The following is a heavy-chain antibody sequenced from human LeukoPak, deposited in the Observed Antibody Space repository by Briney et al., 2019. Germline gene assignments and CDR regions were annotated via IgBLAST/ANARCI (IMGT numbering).Heavy chain of an antibody. D-gene: IGHD4-11*01. V-gene: IGHV4-59*01. CDR3: ARGYRDFYYYLDV. J-gene: IGHJ6*03. CDR1: GGSISSYY. CDR2: VYYGGNT. Sequence: SETLSLTCTVSGGSISSYYWSWIRQPPGKGLEWIGYVYYGGNTKKNPSLKSRATISADTSMNQFSLNLSSATAADTAVYYCARGYRDFYYYLDVSGKGTTVTVSS.